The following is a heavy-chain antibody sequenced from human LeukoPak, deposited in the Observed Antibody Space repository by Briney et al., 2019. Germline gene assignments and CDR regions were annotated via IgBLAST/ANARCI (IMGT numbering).Heavy chain of an antibody. V-gene: IGHV5-51*01. CDR3: ARQVYYYDSSGYSGFDY. D-gene: IGHD3-22*01. CDR2: IYPGDSDT. CDR1: GYSFTSYW. Sequence: GESLKISCKGSGYSFTSYWIGWVRQMPGKGLEWMGIIYPGDSDTRYSPSFQGQVTISADKSISTAYLQWSSLKASDTAMHYCARQVYYYDSSGYSGFDYWGQGTLVTVSS. J-gene: IGHJ4*02.